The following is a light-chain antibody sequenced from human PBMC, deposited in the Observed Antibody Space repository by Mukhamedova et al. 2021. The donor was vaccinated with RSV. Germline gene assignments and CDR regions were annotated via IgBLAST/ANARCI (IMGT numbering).Light chain of an antibody. Sequence: WYQRRVHGKPPKLLIYDASTLQSGVPSRFSGSGSGTDFTLTIDSLLPEDFASYYCQQFKSYPLTFGGGTKVGIK. J-gene: IGKJ4*01. CDR3: QQFKSYPLT. CDR2: DAS. V-gene: IGKV1-13*02.